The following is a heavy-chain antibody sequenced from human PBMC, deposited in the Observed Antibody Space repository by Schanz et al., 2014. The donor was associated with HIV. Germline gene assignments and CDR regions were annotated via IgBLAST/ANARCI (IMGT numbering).Heavy chain of an antibody. Sequence: QVQLVQSGAEVKKPGSSVKVSCKASGGTFSGPYLHWVRQAPGQGLEWMGWINPNSGGTNYAQKFQGRVTISRDPYISTAYMEVSRLRSDDTAVYYCASAGFDDSSGYPDYWGQGTLVTVSS. V-gene: IGHV1-2*02. CDR3: ASAGFDDSSGYPDY. CDR2: INPNSGGT. D-gene: IGHD3-22*01. J-gene: IGHJ4*02. CDR1: GGTFSGPY.